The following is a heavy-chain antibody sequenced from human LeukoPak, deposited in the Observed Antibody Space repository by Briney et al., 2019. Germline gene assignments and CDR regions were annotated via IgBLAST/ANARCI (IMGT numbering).Heavy chain of an antibody. Sequence: ASVKVSCKASGYTFTSYDINWVRQATGQGLEWMGWMNPNSGNTGYAQKFQGRVTMTRNTSISTAYMELSSLRSEDTAVYYCVREGGYCSSTSCYTDYYYYYGMDVWGQGTTVTVSS. CDR2: MNPNSGNT. CDR1: GYTFTSYD. CDR3: VREGGYCSSTSCYTDYYYYYGMDV. V-gene: IGHV1-8*01. D-gene: IGHD2-2*02. J-gene: IGHJ6*02.